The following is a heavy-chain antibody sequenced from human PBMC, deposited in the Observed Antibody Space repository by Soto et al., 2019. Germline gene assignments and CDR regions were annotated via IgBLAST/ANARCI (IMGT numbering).Heavy chain of an antibody. V-gene: IGHV3-73*01. CDR1: GFTFGGSP. J-gene: IGHJ5*02. Sequence: EAQLVQSGGGLVQPGGSLQLSCAASGFTFGGSPVHWVRQASGKGLEWVGRIRSDSASSAIAYAASVRGRFTLSRDDSKSTAYLQVKSLEVEDTALYYCAREGCRRTCCYSLDLWGQGTLVTVSS. D-gene: IGHD2-2*01. CDR3: AREGCRRTCCYSLDL. CDR2: IRSDSASSAI.